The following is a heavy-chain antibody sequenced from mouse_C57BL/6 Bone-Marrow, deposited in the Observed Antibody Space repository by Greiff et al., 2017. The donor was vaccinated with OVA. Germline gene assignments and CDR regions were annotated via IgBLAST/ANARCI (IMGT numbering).Heavy chain of an antibody. D-gene: IGHD1-1*01. CDR1: GYTFTDYY. V-gene: IGHV1-26*01. Sequence: EVKLMESGPELVKPGASVKISCKASGYTFTDYYMNWVKQSHGKSLEWIGDINPNNGGTSYNQKFKGKATLTVDKSSSTAYMELRSLTSEASAVYYCARPLDYYGSSYWYFDVWGTGTTVTVSS. CDR2: INPNNGGT. CDR3: ARPLDYYGSSYWYFDV. J-gene: IGHJ1*03.